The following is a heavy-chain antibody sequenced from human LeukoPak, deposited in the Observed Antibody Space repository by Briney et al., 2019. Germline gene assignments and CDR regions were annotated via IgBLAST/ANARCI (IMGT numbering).Heavy chain of an antibody. J-gene: IGHJ5*02. CDR3: ARDLESKKVATSSVAPWGGWFDP. CDR1: GFTFSDYY. Sequence: PGRSLRLSCAASGFTFSDYYMSWIRQAPGKGLEWVSYISSSSSYTNYADSVKGRFTISRDNAKNSLYLQMNSLRAEDTAVYYCARDLESKKVATSSVAPWGGWFDPWGQGTLVTVSS. D-gene: IGHD5-12*01. CDR2: ISSSSSYT. V-gene: IGHV3-11*05.